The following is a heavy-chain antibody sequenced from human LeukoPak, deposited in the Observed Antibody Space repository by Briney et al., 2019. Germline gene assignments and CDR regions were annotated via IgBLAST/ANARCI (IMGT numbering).Heavy chain of an antibody. CDR3: ARRRYYDGSGYLE. D-gene: IGHD3-22*01. Sequence: PSETLSLTCAVFGGSTTTSDYYWAWIRQAPGKGREWIGTIYYSGRTYYSPSLKSRVTMSVDTSNNQFSLNLRSVTAADTAVYYCARRRYYDGSGYLEWGQGTLLSVSS. CDR1: GGSTTTSDYY. CDR2: IYYSGRT. J-gene: IGHJ1*01. V-gene: IGHV4-39*01.